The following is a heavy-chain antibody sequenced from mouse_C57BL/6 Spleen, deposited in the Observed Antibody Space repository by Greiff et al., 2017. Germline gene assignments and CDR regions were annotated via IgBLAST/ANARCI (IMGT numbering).Heavy chain of an antibody. CDR3: ARSGGDY. V-gene: IGHV1-18*01. CDR2: INPNNGGT. D-gene: IGHD3-1*01. J-gene: IGHJ2*01. Sequence: EVQLQQSGPELVKPGASVKIPCKASGYTFTDYNMDWVKQSHGKILEWIGDINPNNGGTIYNQKFKGKATLTVEKSSSTAYMERRSLTSKDTAVYYGARSGGDYWGQGTTLTVSS. CDR1: GYTFTDYN.